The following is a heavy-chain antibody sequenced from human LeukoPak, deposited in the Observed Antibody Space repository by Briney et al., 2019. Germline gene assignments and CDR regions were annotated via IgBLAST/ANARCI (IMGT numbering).Heavy chain of an antibody. V-gene: IGHV3-20*04. CDR1: GFTFDDYG. Sequence: PGGSLRLSCAASGFTFDDYGMSWVRQAPGKGLEWVSDINWNGGSTGYADSLKGRFTISRDNAKNSLYLQVNSLRAEDTALYYCARDRYSGCSGGSCYFGYWGQGTLVTVSS. CDR3: ARDRYSGCSGGSCYFGY. D-gene: IGHD2-15*01. J-gene: IGHJ4*02. CDR2: INWNGGST.